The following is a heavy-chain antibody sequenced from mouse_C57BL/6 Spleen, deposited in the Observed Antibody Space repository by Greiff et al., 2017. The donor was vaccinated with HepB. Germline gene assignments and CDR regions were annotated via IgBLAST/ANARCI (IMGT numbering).Heavy chain of an antibody. CDR3: ARSDYYSKSYWYFDV. J-gene: IGHJ1*03. D-gene: IGHD2-5*01. CDR2: INPSSGYT. CDR1: GYTFTSYW. V-gene: IGHV1-7*01. Sequence: QVHVKQSGAELAKPGASVKLSCKASGYTFTSYWMHWVKQRPGQGLEWIGYINPSSGYTKYNQKFKDKATLTADKSSSTAYMQLSSLTYEDSAVYYCARSDYYSKSYWYFDVWGTGTTVTVSS.